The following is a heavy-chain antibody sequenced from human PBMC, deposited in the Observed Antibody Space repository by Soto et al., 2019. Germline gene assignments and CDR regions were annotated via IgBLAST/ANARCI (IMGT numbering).Heavy chain of an antibody. J-gene: IGHJ6*02. CDR3: ARELRFGPGDYYGMDV. CDR2: IYNSGST. Sequence: QLQLQESGSGLVKPSQTLSLTCAVSGGSISSGGYSWSWIRQPPGKGLEWIGYIYNSGSTYYNPSLKSRVTISVDRSKNQFSLKLSSVTAADTAVYYCARELRFGPGDYYGMDVWGQGTTVTVSS. CDR1: GGSISSGGYS. V-gene: IGHV4-30-2*01. D-gene: IGHD2-21*02.